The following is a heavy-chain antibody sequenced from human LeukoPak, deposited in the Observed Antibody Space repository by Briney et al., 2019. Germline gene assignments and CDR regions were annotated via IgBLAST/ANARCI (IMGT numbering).Heavy chain of an antibody. Sequence: QPGGSLRLSCAASGFTFATYAMSWVRQAPGKGLEWVSTFYETGKTDHAGSVKGRFTISRDTSKNTLYLQMNSLRAEDTAVYYCARVDVVPAAYGMDVWGKGTTVTVSS. CDR2: FYETGKT. CDR3: ARVDVVPAAYGMDV. V-gene: IGHV3-23*01. D-gene: IGHD2-2*01. J-gene: IGHJ6*04. CDR1: GFTFATYA.